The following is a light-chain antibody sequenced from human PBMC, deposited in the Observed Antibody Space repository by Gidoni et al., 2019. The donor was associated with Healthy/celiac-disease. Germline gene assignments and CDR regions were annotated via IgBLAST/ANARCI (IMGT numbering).Light chain of an antibody. J-gene: IGKJ1*01. V-gene: IGKV1-5*03. Sequence: DSQMTQSPSTLSASVGDRVTITCRASQSISNWLAWYQRKPGKAPKLLIYKASSLESGVPSRFSCIGSGTEFTLTISSLQPDDFATYYCQQYNSYPWTFGQGTKVEIK. CDR1: QSISNW. CDR3: QQYNSYPWT. CDR2: KAS.